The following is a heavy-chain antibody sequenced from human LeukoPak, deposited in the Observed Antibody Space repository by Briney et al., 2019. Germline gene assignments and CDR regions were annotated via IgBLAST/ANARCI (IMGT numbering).Heavy chain of an antibody. D-gene: IGHD5/OR15-5a*01. Sequence: PGGSLRLSCAASGLTFSTYAMGWVRQAPGKGPEWVSGISGSGGTTYYADSVKGRFSISRDNSRSMLYLQMNSLRVEDTALYYCAKDRKVYELWGRGTLVTVSS. J-gene: IGHJ2*01. V-gene: IGHV3-23*01. CDR1: GLTFSTYA. CDR3: AKDRKVYEL. CDR2: ISGSGGTT.